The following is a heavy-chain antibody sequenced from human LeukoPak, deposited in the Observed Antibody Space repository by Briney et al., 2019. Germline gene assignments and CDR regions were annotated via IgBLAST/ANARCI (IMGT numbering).Heavy chain of an antibody. Sequence: GGSLRLSCAASGFTFSTFNMNWVRQAPGKGLEWVSSITSSGSHIYYEDSVKGRFTISRDNAKNSLYLQMSSLRAEDTAVYYCARDRPDSSYMDVWGKGTTVTVSS. CDR1: GFTFSTFN. CDR2: ITSSGSHI. D-gene: IGHD3-22*01. CDR3: ARDRPDSSYMDV. V-gene: IGHV3-21*01. J-gene: IGHJ6*03.